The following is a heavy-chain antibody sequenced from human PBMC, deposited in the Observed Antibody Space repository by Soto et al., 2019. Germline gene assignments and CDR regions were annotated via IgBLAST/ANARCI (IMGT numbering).Heavy chain of an antibody. CDR1: GDCVSSNSAA. CDR3: ARGGGNGMDV. CDR2: TSYRSKWDH. D-gene: IGHD3-3*01. V-gene: IGHV6-1*01. J-gene: IGHJ6*02. Sequence: SQTLSLTCAISGDCVSSNSAAWNWIRQSPSRGLEWLGRTSYRSKWDHDYAVSVKSRININADTSKNQFALQLNSVTPEDTAVYYCARGGGNGMDVWGQGTTVTVSS.